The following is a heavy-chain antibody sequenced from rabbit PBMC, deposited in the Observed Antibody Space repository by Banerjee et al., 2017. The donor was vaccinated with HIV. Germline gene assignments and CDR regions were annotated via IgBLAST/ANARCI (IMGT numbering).Heavy chain of an antibody. CDR2: INTSSGNT. V-gene: IGHV1S40*01. Sequence: GLEWIACINTSSGNTVYASWAKGRFTISKTSSTTVTLQMTSLTAADTATYFCVRHNSGLRLWGPGTLVTVS. D-gene: IGHD4-1*01. J-gene: IGHJ4*01. CDR3: VRHNSGLRL.